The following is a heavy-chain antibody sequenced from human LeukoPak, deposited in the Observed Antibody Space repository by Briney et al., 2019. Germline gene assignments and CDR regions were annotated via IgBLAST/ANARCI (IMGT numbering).Heavy chain of an antibody. J-gene: IGHJ6*02. CDR2: IYYSGST. CDR3: ARRNYDSSGFGSGMDV. D-gene: IGHD3-22*01. Sequence: SETLSLTCTVSGGSIRSSSYYWGWIRQPPGKRLEWIGSIYYSGSTYYNPSLKSRVTISVDTSKNQFSLKLSSVTAADTAVYYCARRNYDSSGFGSGMDVWGQGTTVTVSS. V-gene: IGHV4-39*01. CDR1: GGSIRSSSYY.